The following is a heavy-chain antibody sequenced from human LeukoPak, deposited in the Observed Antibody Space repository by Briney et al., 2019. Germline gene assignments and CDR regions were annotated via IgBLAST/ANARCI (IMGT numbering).Heavy chain of an antibody. CDR2: ISGSGGST. CDR3: AKDMLAYYYDSGGPYYFDY. Sequence: GGSLRLSCAASGFTFSSYAMSWVRQAPGKGLEWVSAISGSGGSTYYADSVKGRFTISRDNSKNTLYLQMNSLRAEDTAVYYCAKDMLAYYYDSGGPYYFDYWGQGTLVTVSS. CDR1: GFTFSSYA. D-gene: IGHD3-22*01. V-gene: IGHV3-23*01. J-gene: IGHJ4*02.